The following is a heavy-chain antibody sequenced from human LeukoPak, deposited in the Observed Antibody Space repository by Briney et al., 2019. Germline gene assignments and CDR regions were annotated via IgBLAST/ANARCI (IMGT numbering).Heavy chain of an antibody. CDR3: ARGSGYSSGLADY. Sequence: ASVKVSCKASGYTFTTYDINWVRQAPGQRLEWMGWMNPNSGNTGYAQKFQGRVTMTRNTSISTAYMELSSLRSEDTAVYYCARGSGYSSGLADYWGQGTLVTVSS. V-gene: IGHV1-8*01. CDR2: MNPNSGNT. CDR1: GYTFTTYD. D-gene: IGHD6-19*01. J-gene: IGHJ4*02.